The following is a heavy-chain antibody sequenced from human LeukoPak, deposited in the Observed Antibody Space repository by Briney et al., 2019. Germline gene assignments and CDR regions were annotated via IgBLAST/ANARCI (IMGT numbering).Heavy chain of an antibody. CDR1: GFTFSAYG. J-gene: IGHJ6*03. D-gene: IGHD2-15*01. CDR3: ARDHTLSWYYYMDV. CDR2: IRFDGSVQ. V-gene: IGHV3-30*02. Sequence: PGGSLRLSCAASGFTFSAYGMHWVRQGPHKGLEWLAFIRFDGSVQHYAHSVRGRFTVSRDNSNNILYEEMTSLRSDDTGVYYCARDHTLSWYYYMDVWGKGTAVTVSS.